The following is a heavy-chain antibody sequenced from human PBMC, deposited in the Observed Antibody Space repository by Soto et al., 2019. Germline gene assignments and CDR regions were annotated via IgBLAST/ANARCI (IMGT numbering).Heavy chain of an antibody. D-gene: IGHD6-13*01. Sequence: GGSLRLSCAVSGFTFSDSIIHWVRQATGKGLEWVGRIRGKAHSYGTAYAASVKGRFTISRDDSKNTAYLQMNNLKIEDTAMYYCTRTVAGSWRFDPWGQGTLVTVSS. CDR3: TRTVAGSWRFDP. V-gene: IGHV3-73*01. J-gene: IGHJ5*02. CDR1: GFTFSDSI. CDR2: IRGKAHSYGT.